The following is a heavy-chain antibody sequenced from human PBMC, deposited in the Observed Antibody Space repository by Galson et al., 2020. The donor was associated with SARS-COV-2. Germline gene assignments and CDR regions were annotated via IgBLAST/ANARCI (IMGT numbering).Heavy chain of an antibody. CDR2: IKHDGTDK. Sequence: GESLKISCAASGFTFSSFWMTWVRQAPGKGLEWVANIKHDGTDKYYVDSVKGRFTISRDNARNSLYLQMNSLRAEDTAVYSCARVDCSGGGCYPGKYWGQGTLVTVSS. J-gene: IGHJ4*02. CDR1: GFTFSSFW. V-gene: IGHV3-7*03. D-gene: IGHD2-15*01. CDR3: ARVDCSGGGCYPGKY.